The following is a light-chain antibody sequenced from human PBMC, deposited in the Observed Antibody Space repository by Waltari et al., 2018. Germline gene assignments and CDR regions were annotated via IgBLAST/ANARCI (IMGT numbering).Light chain of an antibody. J-gene: IGLJ2*01. CDR3: AAWDDSLNGHWE. Sequence: QSVLTQPPSASGTPGQRVTISCSGSSSNICNKIVNWYRQGPGTTPKPLIYRNDQRPSGVPDRFSGSKSGTSASLAISGLRSEDEADYFCAAWDDSLNGHWEFGGGTKLTVL. V-gene: IGLV1-44*01. CDR2: RND. CDR1: SSNICNKI.